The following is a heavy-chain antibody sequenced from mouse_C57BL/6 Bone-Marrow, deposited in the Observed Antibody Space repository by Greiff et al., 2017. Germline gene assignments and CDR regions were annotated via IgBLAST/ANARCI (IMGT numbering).Heavy chain of an antibody. J-gene: IGHJ3*01. CDR2: IYIGNGYT. D-gene: IGHD2-2*01. CDR1: GYTFTSYG. V-gene: IGHV1-58*01. CDR3: ARSGGLWLRRLFAY. Sequence: VQLQQSGAELVRPGSSVKMSCKTSGYTFTSYGINWVKPRPGQGLEWIGYIYIGNGYTEYNGKFKGKATLPSDTSSSTAYMQLSSLTSEDSAIYFCARSGGLWLRRLFAYLGQGTLVTVSA.